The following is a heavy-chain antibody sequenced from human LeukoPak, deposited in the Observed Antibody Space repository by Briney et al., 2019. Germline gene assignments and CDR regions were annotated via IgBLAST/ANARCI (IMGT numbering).Heavy chain of an antibody. V-gene: IGHV3-30*02. D-gene: IGHD5-12*01. J-gene: IGHJ6*03. CDR1: GFTFSSYG. CDR2: IRYDGSNK. CDR3: AKGGGYEAQYYYYYLDV. Sequence: GGSLRLSCAASGFTFSSYGMHWVRQAPGKGLEWVAFIRYDGSNKYYADSAKGRFTISRDNSKNTLYLQMKSLRAEDTAVYYCAKGGGYEAQYYYYYLDVWGKGTTVTISS.